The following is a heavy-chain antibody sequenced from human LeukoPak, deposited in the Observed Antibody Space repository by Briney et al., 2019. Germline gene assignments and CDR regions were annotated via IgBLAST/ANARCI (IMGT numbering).Heavy chain of an antibody. CDR1: GYTFPTYR. CDR3: ARGGDAYCTTISCLRGTYMDV. CDR2: ISAYDDNT. J-gene: IGHJ6*03. Sequence: ASVKVSCTASGYTFPTYRITWVRQAPGQGLEWMGWISAYDDNTNYAQKFQGRVTMTTDASTSTVYMELRSLRYDDTAVYYCARGGDAYCTTISCLRGTYMDVWGKGTTVTVSS. V-gene: IGHV1-18*01. D-gene: IGHD2-2*01.